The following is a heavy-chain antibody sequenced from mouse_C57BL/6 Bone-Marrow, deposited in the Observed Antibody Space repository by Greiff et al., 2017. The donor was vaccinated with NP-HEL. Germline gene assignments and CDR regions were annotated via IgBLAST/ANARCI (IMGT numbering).Heavy chain of an antibody. D-gene: IGHD1-1*01. CDR2: ISDGGSYT. J-gene: IGHJ4*01. Sequence: EVQGVESGGGLVKPGGSLKLSCAASGFTFSSYAMSWVRQTPEKRLEWVATISDGGSYTYYPDNVKGRFTISRDNAKNNLYLQMSHLKSEDTAMYYCARDWTTVVGAMDYWGQGTSVTVSS. CDR1: GFTFSSYA. CDR3: ARDWTTVVGAMDY. V-gene: IGHV5-4*01.